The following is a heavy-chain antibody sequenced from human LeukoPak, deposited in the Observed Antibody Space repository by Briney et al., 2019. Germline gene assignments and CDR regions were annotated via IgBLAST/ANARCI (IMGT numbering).Heavy chain of an antibody. Sequence: GGSLRLSCATSGFTFDDHALHWVRQAPGKGLEWVSGISWNSGIVDYADSVKGRFTISRDNPKNSLYLQMNSLRAEDTAVYYCARDLGSGSYSRSWGQGTLVTVSS. CDR1: GFTFDDHA. CDR2: ISWNSGIV. J-gene: IGHJ4*02. D-gene: IGHD3-10*02. V-gene: IGHV3-9*01. CDR3: ARDLGSGSYSRS.